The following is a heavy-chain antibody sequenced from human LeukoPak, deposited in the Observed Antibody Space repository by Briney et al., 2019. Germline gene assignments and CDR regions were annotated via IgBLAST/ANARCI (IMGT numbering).Heavy chain of an antibody. D-gene: IGHD2/OR15-2a*01. CDR3: ARQTTYLRDAFDI. CDR2: IYASGST. J-gene: IGHJ3*02. Sequence: SETLSLTCTVSGGSISSYYWSWIRQPAGKGLEWIGRIYASGSTNYNPSLKSRVTMSVDMSKNLFSLKLSSVTAADTAVYYCARQTTYLRDAFDIWGQGTMVTVSS. CDR1: GGSISSYY. V-gene: IGHV4-4*07.